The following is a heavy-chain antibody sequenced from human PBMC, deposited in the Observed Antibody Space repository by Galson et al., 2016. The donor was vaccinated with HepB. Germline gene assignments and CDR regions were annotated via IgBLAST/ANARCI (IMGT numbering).Heavy chain of an antibody. CDR1: GFTFSSYG. J-gene: IGHJ5*02. D-gene: IGHD2-8*01. Sequence: SLRLSCAGSGFTFSSYGIHWVRQAPGKGLEWLAFISYDGSHENYIDSVKGRFIVSRDNSKSTADLQMNSLRLEDTAVYYCARGFCTSHSCPPDPRGQGTLVTISS. CDR2: ISYDGSHE. V-gene: IGHV3-30*03. CDR3: ARGFCTSHSCPPDP.